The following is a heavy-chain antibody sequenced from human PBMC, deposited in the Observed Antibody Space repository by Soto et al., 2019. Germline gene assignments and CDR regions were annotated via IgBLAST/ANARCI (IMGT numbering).Heavy chain of an antibody. V-gene: IGHV1-69*13. CDR1: GGTFSSYA. Sequence: SVKVSCKASGGTFSSYAISWVRQAPGQGLEWMGGIIPIFGTANYAQKFQGRVTITADESTSTAYMELSSLRSEDTAVYYCARASREVLDTAMVLHYYYYGMDVWGQGTTVTAP. CDR2: IIPIFGTA. D-gene: IGHD5-18*01. J-gene: IGHJ6*02. CDR3: ARASREVLDTAMVLHYYYYGMDV.